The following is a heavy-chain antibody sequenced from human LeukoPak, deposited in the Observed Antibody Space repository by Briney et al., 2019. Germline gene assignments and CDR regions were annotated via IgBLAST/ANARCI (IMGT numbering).Heavy chain of an antibody. CDR1: GFTFSDYY. J-gene: IGHJ4*02. CDR2: ISSSGNTI. Sequence: GGSLRLSCAASGFTFSDYYMTWIRQAPGKGLEWVSYISSSGNTIYYADSVRGRFTVSRDSAKNSLYLQMSSLRAEDTAVYYCARGFSAAGDYWGQGTLVTVSS. D-gene: IGHD6-13*01. CDR3: ARGFSAAGDY. V-gene: IGHV3-11*01.